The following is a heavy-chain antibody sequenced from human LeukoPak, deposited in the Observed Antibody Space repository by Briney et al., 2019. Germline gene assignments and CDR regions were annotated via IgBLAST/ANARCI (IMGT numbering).Heavy chain of an antibody. V-gene: IGHV3-74*01. Sequence: GGSLRLSCAASGFPFSLYWMHWVRQAPGKGLVWVSRISTDGSNTRYVDSVKGRFTISRDNAKNMLYLQINSLRVEDTAIYYCARGGRLEPTAMPTWGQGSLVVVSS. D-gene: IGHD2-2*01. J-gene: IGHJ5*02. CDR2: ISTDGSNT. CDR3: ARGGRLEPTAMPT. CDR1: GFPFSLYW.